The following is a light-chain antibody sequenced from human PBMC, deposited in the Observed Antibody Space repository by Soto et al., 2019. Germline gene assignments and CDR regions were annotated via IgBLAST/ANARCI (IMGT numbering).Light chain of an antibody. V-gene: IGKV1-5*03. CDR2: KAS. J-gene: IGKJ1*01. CDR3: QQYNSRRT. Sequence: DIQKTQSPSTLSASVGDRVTITCRASQSISSWLAWHQQKPGKAPKLLISKASSLESGVPSRFSGSGSGTEFTLTISSLQPDDFATYYCQQYNSRRTFGQGTKVDIK. CDR1: QSISSW.